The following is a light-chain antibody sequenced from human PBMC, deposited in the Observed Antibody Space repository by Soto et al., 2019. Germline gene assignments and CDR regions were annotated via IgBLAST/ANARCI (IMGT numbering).Light chain of an antibody. CDR3: MQVLQTPLT. J-gene: IGKJ4*01. V-gene: IGKV2-28*01. Sequence: DIVMAQSPLSLPVTPGEPASISCRSSQSLLYRDGYNYLEWYLQKPGQSPQLLGDLGGNRASGVPDRFSGSGSATDFTLKISRVEAEDLGVYYCMQVLQTPLTFGGGTKVDIK. CDR1: QSLLYRDGYNY. CDR2: LGG.